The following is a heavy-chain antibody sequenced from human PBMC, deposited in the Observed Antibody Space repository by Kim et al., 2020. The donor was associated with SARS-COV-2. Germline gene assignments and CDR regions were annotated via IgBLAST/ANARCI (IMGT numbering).Heavy chain of an antibody. V-gene: IGHV1-69*04. D-gene: IGHD1-7*01. J-gene: IGHJ4*01. CDR3: ARDRTTHHNEGYYYLDY. CDR2: IIPILGIA. CDR1: GGTFSSYA. Sequence: SVKVSCKASGGTFSSYAISWVRQAPGQGLEWMGRIIPILGIANYAQKFQGRVTITADKSTSTAYMELSSLRSEDTAGYYCARDRTTHHNEGYYYLDYWG.